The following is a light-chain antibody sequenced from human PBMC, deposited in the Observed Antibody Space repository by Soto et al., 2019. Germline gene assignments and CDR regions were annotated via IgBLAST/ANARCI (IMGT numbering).Light chain of an antibody. CDR2: SDN. CDR3: AAWDDSLGGRVV. CDR1: SSNIGSNT. J-gene: IGLJ2*01. Sequence: QSVLSQPPSASGTPGQRVTISCSGSSSNIGSNTVHWYQHLPGTAPKLLIYSDNVRPSGVPDRFSGSKSGTSASLAISGLQSEDEADYYCAAWDDSLGGRVVFGGGTKLTVL. V-gene: IGLV1-44*01.